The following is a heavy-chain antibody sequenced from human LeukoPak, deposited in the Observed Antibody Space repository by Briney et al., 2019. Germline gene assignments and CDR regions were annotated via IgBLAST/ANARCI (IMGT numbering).Heavy chain of an antibody. CDR3: ARAPGYSSGWYGRGDY. CDR2: ISAYNGNT. Sequence: GASVKVFCKASGYTFTSYGISWVRQAPGQGLEWMGWISAYNGNTNYAQKLQGRVNMTTDTSTSTAYMELRSLRSDDTAVYYCARAPGYSSGWYGRGDYWGQGTLITVSS. J-gene: IGHJ4*02. CDR1: GYTFTSYG. V-gene: IGHV1-18*04. D-gene: IGHD6-19*01.